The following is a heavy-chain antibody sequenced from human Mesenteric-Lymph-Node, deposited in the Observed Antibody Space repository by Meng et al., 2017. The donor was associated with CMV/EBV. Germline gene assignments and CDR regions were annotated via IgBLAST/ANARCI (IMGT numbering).Heavy chain of an antibody. Sequence: ASVKVSCKASGYTFTGYYMHWVRQAPGQGLEWMGWINPNSGGTSYAEKFQGRVTMTRDTSISTAYMELSRLKSDDTAVYYCARGGECLPPYSYYGMDVWGQGATVTVSS. CDR3: ARGGECLPPYSYYGMDV. CDR2: INPNSGGT. J-gene: IGHJ6*02. V-gene: IGHV1-2*02. CDR1: GYTFTGYY. D-gene: IGHD2-21*01.